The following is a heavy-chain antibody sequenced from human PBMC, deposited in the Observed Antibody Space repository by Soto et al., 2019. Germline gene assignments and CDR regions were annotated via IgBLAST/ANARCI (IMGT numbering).Heavy chain of an antibody. V-gene: IGHV4-59*08. D-gene: IGHD3-3*01. J-gene: IGHJ3*02. CDR3: ARLLGITSVFDI. CDR1: GGSISNYY. CDR2: IYYRGGT. Sequence: SETLSLTCTVSGGSISNYYWSWIRQPPGKGLEWIGYIYYRGGTNYKSSLKSRVTISVDTSKNQFSLKLSSVTAADTAVYYCARLLGITSVFDIWGQGTIVTVSS.